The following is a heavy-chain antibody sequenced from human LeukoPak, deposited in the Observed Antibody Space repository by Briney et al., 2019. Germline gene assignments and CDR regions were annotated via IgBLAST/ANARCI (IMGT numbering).Heavy chain of an antibody. CDR3: GAGRQIVGAFDI. CDR2: SSSGGTTI. D-gene: IGHD3-16*02. CDR1: GFTFSSYE. V-gene: IGHV3-48*03. J-gene: IGHJ3*02. Sequence: GGSLRLSCAASGFTFSSYELYWVRQAPGKGLEWVSYSSSGGTTIKYADSVKGQFTISRDDAKKSLYLQMNSLRAEDTAIYYCGAGRQIVGAFDIWGQGTLVTVSS.